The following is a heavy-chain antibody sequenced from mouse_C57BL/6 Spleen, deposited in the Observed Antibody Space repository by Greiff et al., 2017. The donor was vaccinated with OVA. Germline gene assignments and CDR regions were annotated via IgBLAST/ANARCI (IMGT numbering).Heavy chain of an antibody. V-gene: IGHV1-81*01. J-gene: IGHJ2*01. CDR2: IYPRSGNT. Sequence: VKLQESGAELARPGASVKLSCKASGYTFTSYGISWVKQRTGQGLEWIGEIYPRSGNTYYNEKFKGKATLTADKSSSTAYMELRSLTSEDSAVYFCAREGYDGYPDYWGQGTTLTVSS. CDR1: GYTFTSYG. CDR3: AREGYDGYPDY. D-gene: IGHD2-3*01.